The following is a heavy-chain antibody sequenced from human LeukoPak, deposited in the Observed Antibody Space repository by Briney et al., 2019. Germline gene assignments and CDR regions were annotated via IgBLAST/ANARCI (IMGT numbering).Heavy chain of an antibody. J-gene: IGHJ4*02. CDR1: GFTFGDYA. CDR2: IRSKAYGGTT. D-gene: IGHD3-10*01. CDR3: TRVVLLWFGELENFDY. V-gene: IGHV3-49*04. Sequence: QPGRSLRLSCTASGFTFGDYAMSWVRQAPGKGLEWVGFIRSKAYGGTTEYAASVKGRFTISRDDSKSIAYLQMNSLKTEDTAVYYCTRVVLLWFGELENFDYWGQGTLVTVSS.